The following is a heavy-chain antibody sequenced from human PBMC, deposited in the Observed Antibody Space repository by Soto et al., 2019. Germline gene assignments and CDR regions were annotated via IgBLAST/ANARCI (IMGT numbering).Heavy chain of an antibody. CDR3: AGGGGLVIDS. Sequence: EVQLVESGGGLVQPGGSLRLSCAASKFTFSSYWMNWVRQAPGKGLEWVANIKQDGSEKYYVDSVKGRFTISRDNAKNALYLQMKSLRAEDTVVYYFAGGGGLVIDSWRQGALVTVSS. J-gene: IGHJ4*02. CDR2: IKQDGSEK. D-gene: IGHD3-16*01. V-gene: IGHV3-7*01. CDR1: KFTFSSYW.